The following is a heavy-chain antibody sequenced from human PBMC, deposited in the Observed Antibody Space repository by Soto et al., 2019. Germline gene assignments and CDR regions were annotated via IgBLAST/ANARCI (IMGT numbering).Heavy chain of an antibody. CDR1: GYSISSGYY. V-gene: IGHV4-38-2*01. Sequence: PSETLSLTCVVSGYSISSGYYWGWIRQPPGKGLEWIGSIYHSGTTYYNPSLKSRVTISLDTSRNQFSLKLTSVTAADTAVYFCARVPSPFDFYYAMDVWGQGTTVTVSS. D-gene: IGHD3-16*01. J-gene: IGHJ6*02. CDR3: ARVPSPFDFYYAMDV. CDR2: IYHSGTT.